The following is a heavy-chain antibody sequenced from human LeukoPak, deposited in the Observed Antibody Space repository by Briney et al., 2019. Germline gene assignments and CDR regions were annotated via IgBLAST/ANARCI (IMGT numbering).Heavy chain of an antibody. V-gene: IGHV1-2*06. J-gene: IGHJ3*02. CDR1: GYTFTGYY. CDR2: INPNSGGT. CDR3: ARVGRYYDSSGYVFDAFDI. Sequence: ASVKVSCKASGYTFTGYYMHWVRQAPGQGLEWMGRINPNSGGTNYAQKFQGRVTMTRDTSTSTVYMELSSLRSEDTAVYYCARVGRYYDSSGYVFDAFDIWGQGTMVTVSS. D-gene: IGHD3-22*01.